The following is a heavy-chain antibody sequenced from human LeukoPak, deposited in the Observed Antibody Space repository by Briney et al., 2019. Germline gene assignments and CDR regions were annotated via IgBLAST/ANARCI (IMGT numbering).Heavy chain of an antibody. CDR3: ARDTTGLGNYFAS. Sequence: KPSETLSPTCTVSGYSISNGYYWGWGRQPPGQGLEWLGSIYRTGSTYYTPSLKSRVTISVDKSKNKFSLKLGSVTAADTAVYYCARDTTGLGNYFASWGQGTLVTVSS. CDR1: GYSISNGYY. J-gene: IGHJ4*02. D-gene: IGHD4-17*01. V-gene: IGHV4-38-2*02. CDR2: IYRTGST.